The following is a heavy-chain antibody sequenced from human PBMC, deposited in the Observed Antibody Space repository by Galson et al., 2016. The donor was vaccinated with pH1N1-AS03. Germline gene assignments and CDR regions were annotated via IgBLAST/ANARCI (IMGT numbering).Heavy chain of an antibody. CDR1: GFTLSGYG. J-gene: IGHJ4*02. Sequence: SLRLSCAASGFTLSGYGMHWVRQAPGKGPEWVAFIQYDESYRNYADSVKGRFSISGDISKNTLYLQMNSLRVEDTAMFYCVKESPKEAGDYWGRGVMVTVSS. CDR2: IQYDESYR. CDR3: VKESPKEAGDY. V-gene: IGHV3-30*02.